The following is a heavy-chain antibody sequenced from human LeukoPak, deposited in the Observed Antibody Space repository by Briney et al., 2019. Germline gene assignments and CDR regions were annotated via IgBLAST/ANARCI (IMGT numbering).Heavy chain of an antibody. J-gene: IGHJ4*02. CDR1: GFTFSSYE. D-gene: IGHD5-18*01. CDR3: AREPTASRQYYFDY. V-gene: IGHV3-48*03. CDR2: ISSSGSTI. Sequence: GGSLRLSCAASGFTFSSYEMNWVRQAPGKGLEWVSYISSSGSTIYYADSVKGRFTISRDNAKNSLYLQMNSLRAEDTAVYYCAREPTASRQYYFDYWGQGTLVTVSS.